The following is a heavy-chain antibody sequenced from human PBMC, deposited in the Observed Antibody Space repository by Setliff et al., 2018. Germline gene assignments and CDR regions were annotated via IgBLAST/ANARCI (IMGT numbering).Heavy chain of an antibody. D-gene: IGHD5-12*01. CDR3: ARGGHSGYRSSFFNF. J-gene: IGHJ4*02. Sequence: LRLSCVASGFTFSDHYMDWVRQAPGKGLEWVGRTRTKARIYTTEYAASVKGRFTISRDDSKNSLYLQMNSLRADDTAVYYCARGGHSGYRSSFFNFWGQGTLVTVSS. CDR1: GFTFSDHY. CDR2: TRTKARIYTT. V-gene: IGHV3-72*01.